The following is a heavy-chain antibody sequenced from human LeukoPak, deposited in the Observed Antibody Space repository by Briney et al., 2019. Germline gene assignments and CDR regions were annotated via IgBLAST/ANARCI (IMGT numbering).Heavy chain of an antibody. Sequence: GGSLRLSCAASGFTFSTYWMHWVRQAPGKGLVWVSCINSDGSSPSYADSVKGRFTISRDNAKNTVYLQMNSLRAEDTAVYYCAKSLESVSGAKFDLWGQGTLVTVSS. CDR1: GFTFSTYW. D-gene: IGHD3-16*02. J-gene: IGHJ4*02. CDR3: AKSLESVSGAKFDL. CDR2: INSDGSSP. V-gene: IGHV3-74*01.